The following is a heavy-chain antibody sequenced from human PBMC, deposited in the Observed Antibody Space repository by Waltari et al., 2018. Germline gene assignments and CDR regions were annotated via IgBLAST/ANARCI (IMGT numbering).Heavy chain of an antibody. J-gene: IGHJ4*02. CDR1: GCTLCKYW. V-gene: IGHV3-7*03. CDR2: INEEGSVR. Sequence: ELPLGGSGGGLVKSGGSVSPSSVASGCTLCKYWMTWVRKAPGKVLEWVSNINEEGSVRYYADSVKGRFPVYRDHIKHSVYLQMSSLRTDDTAVYFCARGNWVFVGGALWGQGTMVTVSP. D-gene: IGHD7-27*01. CDR3: ARGNWVFVGGAL.